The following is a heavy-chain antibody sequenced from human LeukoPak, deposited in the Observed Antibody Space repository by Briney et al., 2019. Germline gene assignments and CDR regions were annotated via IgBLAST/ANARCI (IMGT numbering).Heavy chain of an antibody. CDR2: IYYSGST. Sequence: KPSETLSLTCSVSGGSDSSGGFYRTWIRQPPGRGLEWIGYIYYSGSTEYNPSLKSRVTISVDTSKNHFSLKLSSVTAADTAVYYCARGIVGVTYFDEWGQGMLVTVSS. V-gene: IGHV4-61*03. D-gene: IGHD1-26*01. CDR1: GGSDSSGGFY. CDR3: ARGIVGVTYFDE. J-gene: IGHJ4*02.